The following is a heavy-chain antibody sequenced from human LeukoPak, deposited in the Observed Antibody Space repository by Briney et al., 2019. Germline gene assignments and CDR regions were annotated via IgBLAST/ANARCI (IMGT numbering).Heavy chain of an antibody. CDR1: GGSFSGYY. Sequence: SETLSLTCAVYGGSFSGYYWSWIRQPPGKGLEWIGEINHSGSTNYNPSLKSRVTILLDTSKNQCSLKLTSVSAADTAVYYCARLKLGAYFDLWGRGTLVTVSS. D-gene: IGHD3-16*01. CDR2: INHSGST. V-gene: IGHV4-34*01. J-gene: IGHJ2*01. CDR3: ARLKLGAYFDL.